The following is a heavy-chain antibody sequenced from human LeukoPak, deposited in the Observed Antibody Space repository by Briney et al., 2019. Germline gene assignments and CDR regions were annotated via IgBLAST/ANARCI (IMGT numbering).Heavy chain of an antibody. D-gene: IGHD3-9*01. Sequence: GGSLRLSCAASGFTFSSYAMSWVRQAPGEGLEWVSAISGSGGSTYYADSVKGRFTISRDNSKNTLYLQMNSLRAEDTAVYYCAKLIDTYYYYYMDVWGKGTTVTVSS. CDR2: ISGSGGST. CDR1: GFTFSSYA. CDR3: AKLIDTYYYYYMDV. J-gene: IGHJ6*03. V-gene: IGHV3-23*01.